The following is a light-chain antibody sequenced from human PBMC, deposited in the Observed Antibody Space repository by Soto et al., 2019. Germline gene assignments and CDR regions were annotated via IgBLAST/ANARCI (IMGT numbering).Light chain of an antibody. V-gene: IGLV1-47*01. CDR1: FSNIGSHY. J-gene: IGLJ3*02. CDR2: RND. Sequence: QSVLTQPPSASETPGQRVTISCSGSFSNIGSHYVCWYQQVPGAAPKILISRNDQRPSGVPDRFSGSKSGTSASLAISGLQSDDEADYYCAAWDDSLTAGVFGGGTKLTVL. CDR3: AAWDDSLTAGV.